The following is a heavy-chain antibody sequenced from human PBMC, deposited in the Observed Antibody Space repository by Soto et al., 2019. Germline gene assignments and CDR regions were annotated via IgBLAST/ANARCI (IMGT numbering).Heavy chain of an antibody. Sequence: GESLKISCQCSGYTFSNFWVGWVRQLPGQGLEWMGIIYPGDHETRYSPSFHGKVTISAEKSINTAYLQWNSLEASDSAFYFCARSPRSSPYFDSWGQGTRVTVSS. J-gene: IGHJ4*02. D-gene: IGHD6-13*01. CDR3: ARSPRSSPYFDS. V-gene: IGHV5-51*01. CDR1: GYTFSNFW. CDR2: IYPGDHET.